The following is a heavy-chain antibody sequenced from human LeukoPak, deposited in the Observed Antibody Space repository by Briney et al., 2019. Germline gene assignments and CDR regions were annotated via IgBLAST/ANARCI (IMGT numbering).Heavy chain of an antibody. V-gene: IGHV3-21*01. CDR2: INRGATHI. D-gene: IGHD5-12*01. Sequence: GGSLTLSCAASQFTFSSYSMNWVRQAPGKGLEWVSSINRGATHIYYADSLRGRFIISRDDAKNSLYLQMNSLRAEDTAVYYCVRLRRNSDSSGYNYYYDSGGQGTLVTVSS. CDR3: VRLRRNSDSSGYNYYYDS. CDR1: QFTFSSYS. J-gene: IGHJ1*01.